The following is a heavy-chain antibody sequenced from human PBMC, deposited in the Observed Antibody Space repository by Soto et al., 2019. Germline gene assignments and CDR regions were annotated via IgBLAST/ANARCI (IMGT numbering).Heavy chain of an antibody. D-gene: IGHD3-22*01. J-gene: IGHJ4*01. CDR3: PTVSFITTIIIHFYY. CDR2: VKSKTHGGTT. Sequence: PGGSAXISGAACHFSFSKAGINCVRQASGKGLEWVGRVKSKTHGGTTDFAAPVKGRFAISRDDSKNVAYLEMNSLKTEDTAIYYCPTVSFITTIIIHFYYRCHGTLVTVSS. CDR1: HFSFSKAG. V-gene: IGHV3-15*07.